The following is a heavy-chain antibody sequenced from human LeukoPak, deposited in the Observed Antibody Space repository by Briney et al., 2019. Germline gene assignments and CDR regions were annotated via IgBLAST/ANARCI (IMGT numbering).Heavy chain of an antibody. CDR2: FSGSGGST. CDR3: AKASCSSSSCYADY. Sequence: GGSLRLSCAASGFTFSTYGMSWVRQAPGKGLEWVSTFSGSGGSTYYADSEKGRFTISRDNSKNTLYLKMNSLRAEDTAVYYCAKASCSSSSCYADYWGQGTLVTVSS. CDR1: GFTFSTYG. J-gene: IGHJ4*02. D-gene: IGHD2-2*01. V-gene: IGHV3-23*01.